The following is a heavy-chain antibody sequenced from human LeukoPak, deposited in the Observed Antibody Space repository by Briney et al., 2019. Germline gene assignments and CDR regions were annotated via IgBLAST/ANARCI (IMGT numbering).Heavy chain of an antibody. CDR3: ARTIVVVVAAIRESNWFDP. CDR2: ISAYNGNT. D-gene: IGHD2-15*01. J-gene: IGHJ5*02. CDR1: GYTFTSYG. V-gene: IGHV1-18*01. Sequence: ASVKVSCKASGYTFTSYGISWVRQAPGQGLEWMGWISAYNGNTNYAQKLQGRVTMTTHTSTSTAYMELRSLRSDDTAVYYCARTIVVVVAAIRESNWFDPWGQGTLVTVSS.